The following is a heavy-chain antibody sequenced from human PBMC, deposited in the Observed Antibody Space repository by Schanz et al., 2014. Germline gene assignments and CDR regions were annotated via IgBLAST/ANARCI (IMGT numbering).Heavy chain of an antibody. CDR3: ARGYGDSPTDL. D-gene: IGHD4-17*01. CDR1: GGTFSTYT. V-gene: IGHV1-69*02. J-gene: IGHJ4*02. CDR2: IIPILGIA. Sequence: QVHLVQSGAEVKKPGSSVKVSCKASGGTFSTYTISWVRQAPGQGLEWMGRIIPILGIANYAQKFQGRVTITADRSTSTAYMELSSLRTEDTAVYYCARGYGDSPTDLWGQGSLVTVSS.